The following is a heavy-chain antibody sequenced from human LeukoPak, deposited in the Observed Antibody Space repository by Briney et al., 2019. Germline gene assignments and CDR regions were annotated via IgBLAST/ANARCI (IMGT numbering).Heavy chain of an antibody. D-gene: IGHD3-9*01. CDR3: ARAAPTHYDILTGYRYYFDY. CDR2: IYYSGST. Sequence: NPSETLSLTCTVSGGSISSSSYYWGWIRQPPGKGLEWIGSIYYSGSTYYNPSLKSRVTISVDRSKNQFSLKLSSVTAADTAVYYCARAAPTHYDILTGYRYYFDYWGQGTLVTVSS. J-gene: IGHJ4*02. V-gene: IGHV4-39*07. CDR1: GGSISSSSYY.